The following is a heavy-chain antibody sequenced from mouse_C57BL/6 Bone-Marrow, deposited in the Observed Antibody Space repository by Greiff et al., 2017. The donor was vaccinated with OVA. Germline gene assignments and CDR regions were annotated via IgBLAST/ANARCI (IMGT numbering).Heavy chain of an antibody. CDR2: FYPGSGSI. Sequence: QVQLKESGAELVKPGASVKLSCKASGYTFTEYTIHWVKQRSGQGLEWIGWFYPGSGSIKYNEKFKDKATLTADKSSSTVYMELSRLTSEDSAVYFCARHGIYYDYDGGWYFDVWGTGTTVTVSS. J-gene: IGHJ1*03. CDR3: ARHGIYYDYDGGWYFDV. CDR1: GYTFTEYT. D-gene: IGHD2-4*01. V-gene: IGHV1-62-2*01.